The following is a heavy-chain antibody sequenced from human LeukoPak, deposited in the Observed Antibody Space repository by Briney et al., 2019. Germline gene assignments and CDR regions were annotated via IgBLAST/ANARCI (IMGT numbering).Heavy chain of an antibody. CDR3: AREGWFGDVNDNWFDP. D-gene: IGHD3-10*01. CDR2: ISSSSSYI. Sequence: GGSLRLSFAASGFTFSSYSMNWVRQAPGKGLEWVSSISSSSSYIYYADSVKGRFTISRDNAKNSLYLQMNSLRAEDTAVYYCAREGWFGDVNDNWFDPWGQGTLVTVSS. V-gene: IGHV3-21*01. CDR1: GFTFSSYS. J-gene: IGHJ5*02.